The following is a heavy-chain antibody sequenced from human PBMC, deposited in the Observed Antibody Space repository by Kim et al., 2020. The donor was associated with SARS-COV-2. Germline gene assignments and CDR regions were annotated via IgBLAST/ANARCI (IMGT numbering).Heavy chain of an antibody. Sequence: GPFTISRDNSKNTLYLQMNSLRAESTAVYYCARPSNNHYYHPVIQGPIDYWGQGTLVTVSS. CDR3: ARPSNNHYYHPVIQGPIDY. J-gene: IGHJ4*02. V-gene: IGHV3-23*01. D-gene: IGHD1-26*01.